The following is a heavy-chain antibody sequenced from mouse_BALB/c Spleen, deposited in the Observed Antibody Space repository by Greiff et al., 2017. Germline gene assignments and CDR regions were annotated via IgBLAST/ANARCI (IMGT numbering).Heavy chain of an antibody. D-gene: IGHD2-3*01. CDR3: ARGYDGYYSAWFAY. V-gene: IGHV5-6-5*01. Sequence: EVQVVESGGGLVKPGGSLKLSCAASGFTFSSYAMSWVRQTPEKRLEWVASISSGGSTYYPDSVKGRFTISRDNARNILYLQMSSLRSEDTAMYYCARGYDGYYSAWFAYWGQGTLVTVSA. CDR2: ISSGGST. J-gene: IGHJ3*01. CDR1: GFTFSSYA.